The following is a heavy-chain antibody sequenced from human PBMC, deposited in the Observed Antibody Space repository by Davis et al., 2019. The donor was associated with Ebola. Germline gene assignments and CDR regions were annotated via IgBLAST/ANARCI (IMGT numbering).Heavy chain of an antibody. J-gene: IGHJ4*02. CDR2: IYPGDSDT. CDR3: ARQEALWGVIGY. D-gene: IGHD3-16*01. Sequence: GESLKISCKGSGYSFTSYWIGWVRQMPGKGLEWMGIIYPGDSDTRYNPSFEGQVTISADRSISTVYLQWSSLRSSDTAIYFCARQEALWGVIGYWGQGTLVTVSS. V-gene: IGHV5-51*01. CDR1: GYSFTSYW.